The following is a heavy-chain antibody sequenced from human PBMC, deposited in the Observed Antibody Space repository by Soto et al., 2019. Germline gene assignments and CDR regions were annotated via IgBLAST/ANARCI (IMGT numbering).Heavy chain of an antibody. Sequence: QVQLQESGPGLVKPSGTLSLTCAVSGGSISSSNWWSWVRQPPGKGLEWIGEIYHSGSTNYNPSLKGPVTTSVDKSKNQFSRKLSSVTAADTAVYYCARVAGAGTRVDYWGQGTLVTVSS. J-gene: IGHJ4*02. CDR2: IYHSGST. CDR1: GGSISSSNW. V-gene: IGHV4-4*02. CDR3: ARVAGAGTRVDY. D-gene: IGHD6-19*01.